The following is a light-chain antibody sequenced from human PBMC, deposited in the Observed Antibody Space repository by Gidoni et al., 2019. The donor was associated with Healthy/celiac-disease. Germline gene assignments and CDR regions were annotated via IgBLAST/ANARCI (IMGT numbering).Light chain of an antibody. CDR2: AAS. Sequence: DLQLTQSPSFLSASVGDRVTITCRASQGISSYLAWYQQKPGKAPKLLIYAASTLQSGVPSRFSGSGYGTEFTLTISSLQPEDFATYYCQQLNSYPRTFGQGTKLEIK. CDR3: QQLNSYPRT. CDR1: QGISSY. J-gene: IGKJ2*02. V-gene: IGKV1-9*01.